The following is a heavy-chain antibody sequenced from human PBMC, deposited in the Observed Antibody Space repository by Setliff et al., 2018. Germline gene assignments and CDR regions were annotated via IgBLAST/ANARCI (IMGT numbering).Heavy chain of an antibody. Sequence: SETLSLTCSVSGDSLDSIAEGNQFWGWIRQPAGKGLEWIGHIYMSGVTAYDPSLQSRASISLDTSKNQLSLQLSSVSAADTALYYCARVSGFLYMDVWGKGTTVTVSS. D-gene: IGHD3-3*01. CDR1: GDSLDSIAEGNQF. J-gene: IGHJ6*03. CDR3: ARVSGFLYMDV. V-gene: IGHV4-61*09. CDR2: IYMSGVT.